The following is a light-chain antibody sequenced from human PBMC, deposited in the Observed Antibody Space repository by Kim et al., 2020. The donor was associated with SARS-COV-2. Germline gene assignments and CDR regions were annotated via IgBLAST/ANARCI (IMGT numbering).Light chain of an antibody. CDR3: SSYTSSSTWV. J-gene: IGLJ2*01. V-gene: IGLV2-14*01. CDR1: SSDVVGYKY. CDR2: DVS. Sequence: LTQPASVSGSPGQPITISCTGTSSDVVGYKYVSWYQQHPGKAPKLMIYDVSERPSGVSNRFSASKSGNTASLTISGLQAEDEADYYCSSYTSSSTWVFGGGTQLTVL.